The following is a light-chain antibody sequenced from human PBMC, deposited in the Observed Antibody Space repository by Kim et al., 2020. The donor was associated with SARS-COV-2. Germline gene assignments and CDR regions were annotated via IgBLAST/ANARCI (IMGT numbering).Light chain of an antibody. CDR3: QQYSNWPIT. CDR1: QSVRSN. J-gene: IGKJ5*01. CDR2: GAS. Sequence: VSPGARATLSCRASQSVRSNLAWYLQKRGQAPRLLIYGASTRATGIPDRFSGSGSGTEFTLTISSLQSEDFAVYYCQQYSNWPITFGQGTRLEIK. V-gene: IGKV3-15*01.